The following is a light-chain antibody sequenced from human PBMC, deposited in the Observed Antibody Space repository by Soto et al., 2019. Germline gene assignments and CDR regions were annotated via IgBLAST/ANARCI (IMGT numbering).Light chain of an antibody. Sequence: EVVLTQSPGTLSLSPGERVTLSCRASQSVSGSFLAWYQQKPGQAPRLLIYGASGRATGIPARFSGSGSGTDFTLIISSLEPEDFAVYYCQQYNTSPETFGQGTKVDIK. J-gene: IGKJ1*01. CDR3: QQYNTSPET. V-gene: IGKV3-20*01. CDR2: GAS. CDR1: QSVSGSF.